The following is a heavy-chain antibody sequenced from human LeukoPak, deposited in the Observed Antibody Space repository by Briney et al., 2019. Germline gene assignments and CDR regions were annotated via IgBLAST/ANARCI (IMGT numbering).Heavy chain of an antibody. Sequence: GGSLRLSCAASGFTFSSYSMNWVRQAPGKGLEWVSYISSSSSTIYYTDSVKGRFTVSRDNAKNSLYLQMNSLRAEDTAVYYCAKVLGSRQRSGAFDIWGQGTMVTVSS. CDR3: AKVLGSRQRSGAFDI. CDR2: ISSSSSTI. J-gene: IGHJ3*02. V-gene: IGHV3-48*01. D-gene: IGHD2/OR15-2a*01. CDR1: GFTFSSYS.